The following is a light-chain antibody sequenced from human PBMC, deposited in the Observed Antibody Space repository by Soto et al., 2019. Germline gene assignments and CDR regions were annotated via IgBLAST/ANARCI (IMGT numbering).Light chain of an antibody. CDR1: QSVSNY. Sequence: EIVLTHSLGTLCFWPAERARLXRRPSQSVSNYLAWYQQKPGQTPRLLIYGASSRATGIPDRFSGSGSGTDFSLTISRPEPEDFGVYYCQQYGVSPRTFGQGTRLEI. V-gene: IGKV3-20*01. CDR2: GAS. CDR3: QQYGVSPRT. J-gene: IGKJ5*01.